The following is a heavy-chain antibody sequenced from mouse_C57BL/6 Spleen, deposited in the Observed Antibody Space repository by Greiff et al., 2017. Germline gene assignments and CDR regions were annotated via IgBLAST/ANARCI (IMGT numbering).Heavy chain of an antibody. CDR3: ARSSTMVTDETWFAY. CDR2: IDPSDSYT. J-gene: IGHJ3*01. Sequence: QVQLQQPGAELVKPGASVKLSCKASGYTFTSYWMQWVKQRPGQGLEWIGEIDPSDSYTNYNQKFKGKATLTVDTSSSTAYMQLSSLTSEDSEVYDCARSSTMVTDETWFAYWGQGTLVTVAA. V-gene: IGHV1-50*01. D-gene: IGHD2-2*01. CDR1: GYTFTSYW.